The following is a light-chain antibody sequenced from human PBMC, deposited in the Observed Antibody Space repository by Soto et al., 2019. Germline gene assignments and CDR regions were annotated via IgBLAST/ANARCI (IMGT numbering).Light chain of an antibody. J-gene: IGLJ3*02. Sequence: QSVLTQSSSASASLGSSVKLTCTLSSGHSSYIIAWHQQQPGKAPRYLMKLEGSGSYSKGSGVPDRFSGSSSGADRYLTISNLQFEEEADYYCETWDSNTWVFGGGTKLTVL. CDR2: LEGSGSY. CDR3: ETWDSNTWV. CDR1: SGHSSYI. V-gene: IGLV4-60*02.